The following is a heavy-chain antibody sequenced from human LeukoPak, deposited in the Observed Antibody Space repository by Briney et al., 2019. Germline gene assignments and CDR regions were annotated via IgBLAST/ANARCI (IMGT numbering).Heavy chain of an antibody. CDR1: GYTFTGHY. J-gene: IGHJ4*02. Sequence: ASVKVSCKASGYTFTGHYRHWVRQAPGQGLEWMVWINPNNGGTNYAQKFQGRVTMTRDTSISTAYMELSRLRSDDTAVYYCARGYALYSGRYIDFDYWGQGTLVTVSS. CDR3: ARGYALYSGRYIDFDY. V-gene: IGHV1-2*02. CDR2: INPNNGGT. D-gene: IGHD1-26*01.